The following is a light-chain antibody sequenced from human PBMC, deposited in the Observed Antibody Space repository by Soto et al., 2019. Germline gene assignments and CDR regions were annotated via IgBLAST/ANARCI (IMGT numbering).Light chain of an antibody. CDR2: GNI. Sequence: QSVQTQPPSVSGAPEQRVTISCTGSSSNIGADYDVHWYQQLPGAAPKPLIYGNINRPSGVPDRFSGSKSGTSASLAITGLLAEDEGDYYCQSYDASVSGSGVMFGGGTKVTVL. CDR3: QSYDASVSGSGVM. J-gene: IGLJ3*02. V-gene: IGLV1-40*01. CDR1: SSNIGADYD.